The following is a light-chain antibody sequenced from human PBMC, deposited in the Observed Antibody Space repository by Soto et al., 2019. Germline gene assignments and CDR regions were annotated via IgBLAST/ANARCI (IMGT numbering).Light chain of an antibody. CDR1: SSDVGSYNL. CDR3: CSYAGSSTFVYF. V-gene: IGLV2-23*03. J-gene: IGLJ1*01. CDR2: EGS. Sequence: QSALTQPASVSGSPGQSITISCTGTSSDVGSYNLVSWYQQHPGKAPKLMIYEGSKRPSGVSNRFSGSKSGNTASLTISGLQAVDEADYYCCSYAGSSTFVYFFGGGT.